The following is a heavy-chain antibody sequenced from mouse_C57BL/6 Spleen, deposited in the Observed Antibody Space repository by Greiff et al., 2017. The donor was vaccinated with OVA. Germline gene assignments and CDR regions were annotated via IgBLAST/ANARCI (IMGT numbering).Heavy chain of an antibody. D-gene: IGHD2-5*01. J-gene: IGHJ2*01. V-gene: IGHV1-69*01. CDR1: GYTFTSYW. Sequence: QVQLQQSGAELVMPGASVKLSCKASGYTFTSYWMHWVKQRPGQGLEWIGEIDPSDSYTNYNQKFKGKSTLTVDKSSSTAYMQLSSLTSEDSAVYYCARGGVNSNFYYFDYWGQGTTLTVSS. CDR3: ARGGVNSNFYYFDY. CDR2: IDPSDSYT.